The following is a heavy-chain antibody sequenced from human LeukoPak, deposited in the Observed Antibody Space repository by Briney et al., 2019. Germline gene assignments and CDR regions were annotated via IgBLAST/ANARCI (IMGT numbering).Heavy chain of an antibody. CDR1: GGTFSSYA. CDR2: INAGNGNT. Sequence: ASVKVSCKASGGTFSSYAISWVRQAPGQGLEWMGWINAGNGNTKYSQKFQGRVTITRDTSASTAYMELSSLRSEDTAVYYCARWGLEGRIAVAVWDFQHWGQGTLVTVSS. CDR3: ARWGLEGRIAVAVWDFQH. J-gene: IGHJ1*01. V-gene: IGHV1-3*01. D-gene: IGHD6-19*01.